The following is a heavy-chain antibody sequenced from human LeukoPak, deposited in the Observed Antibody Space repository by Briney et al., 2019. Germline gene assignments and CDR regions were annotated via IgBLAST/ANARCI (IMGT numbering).Heavy chain of an antibody. CDR3: ATSRNWNDLDFHH. V-gene: IGHV1-2*02. CDR1: GYTFTGYY. J-gene: IGHJ1*01. Sequence: GASVKVSCKASGYTFTGYYMHWVRQAPGQGLEWMGWINPNSGGTNYAQKFQGRVTMTRDTSISTAYMELSRLRSDDTAVYYCATSRNWNDLDFHHWGQGTLVTVSS. CDR2: INPNSGGT. D-gene: IGHD1-1*01.